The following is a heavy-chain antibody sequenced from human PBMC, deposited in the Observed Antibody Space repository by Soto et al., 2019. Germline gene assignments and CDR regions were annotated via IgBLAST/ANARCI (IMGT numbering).Heavy chain of an antibody. V-gene: IGHV4-39*01. J-gene: IGHJ3*02. CDR2: IYYSGST. CDR3: AKGGSGSYSNAFDI. Sequence: SETLSLTCTVSGGSISSSSYYWGWIRQPPGKGLEWIGSIYYSGSTYYNPSLKSRVTISVDTSKNQFSLKLSSVTAADTAVYYCAKGGSGSYSNAFDIWGQGRMVT. D-gene: IGHD3-10*01. CDR1: GGSISSSSYY.